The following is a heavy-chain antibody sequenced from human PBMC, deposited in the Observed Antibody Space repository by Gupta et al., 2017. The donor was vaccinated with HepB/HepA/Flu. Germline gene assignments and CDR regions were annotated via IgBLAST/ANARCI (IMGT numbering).Heavy chain of an antibody. V-gene: IGHV5-51*01. D-gene: IGHD1-26*01. CDR2: IYPGDSDP. Sequence: EVQLVQSGAEVKKPGESLKISCKGSGYSFTSYWIGWVRQMPGKGLEWMGTIYPGDSDPRYSPSFQGQVTIAADKSISTPYLQWSSLKASDTAMYYCARPSGSYRHYFDYWGQGTLVTVSS. CDR3: ARPSGSYRHYFDY. J-gene: IGHJ4*02. CDR1: GYSFTSYW.